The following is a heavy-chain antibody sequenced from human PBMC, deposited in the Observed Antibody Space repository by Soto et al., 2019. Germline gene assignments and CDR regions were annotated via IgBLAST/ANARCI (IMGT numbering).Heavy chain of an antibody. D-gene: IGHD3-10*01. CDR2: IYRGGDT. V-gene: IGHV3-53*01. CDR3: ARGMYGSGSYYIGDAFDM. J-gene: IGHJ3*02. CDR1: GFTVSYNY. Sequence: GGSLRLSCAVSGFTVSYNYMNWVRQAPGKGLEWASVIYRGGDTFYADSVKGRFTISRDNSKNTLYLQMNSLRAEDTAVYYCARGMYGSGSYYIGDAFDMWGQGTMVTVSS.